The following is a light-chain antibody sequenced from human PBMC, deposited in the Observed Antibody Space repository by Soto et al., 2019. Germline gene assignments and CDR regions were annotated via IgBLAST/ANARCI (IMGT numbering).Light chain of an antibody. J-gene: IGKJ1*01. CDR1: QGVSRSN. V-gene: IGKV3-20*01. CDR3: KQYGTSRWT. Sequence: LKKSAGALSLSQGERASLSCRGSQGVSRSNLAWYQQKPGQAPRLLIYGASRRATGIHDTFSGSGSGTDFTLTISRLEPEDSAVYYCKQYGTSRWTFGQGTKVDI. CDR2: GAS.